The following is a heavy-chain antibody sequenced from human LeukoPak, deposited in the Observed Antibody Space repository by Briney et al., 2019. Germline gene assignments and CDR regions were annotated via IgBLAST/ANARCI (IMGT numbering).Heavy chain of an antibody. V-gene: IGHV3-21*01. D-gene: IGHD6-19*01. CDR3: AKDGLQGHPSGWYPEY. CDR2: IGSSSSYI. Sequence: GGSLRLSCAASGFTFSNSTMHWVRQAPGKGLEWVSSIGSSSSYIYYADSVKGRFTISRDNAKNSLFLQMNGLRGDDTAVYYCAKDGLQGHPSGWYPEYWGQGTLVTVSS. J-gene: IGHJ4*02. CDR1: GFTFSNST.